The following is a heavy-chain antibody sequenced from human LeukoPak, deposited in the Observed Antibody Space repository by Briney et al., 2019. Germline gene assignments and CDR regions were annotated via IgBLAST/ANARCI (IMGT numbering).Heavy chain of an antibody. D-gene: IGHD6-13*01. CDR1: GYSFTIYY. CDR2: INPDTGGT. V-gene: IGHV1-2*02. J-gene: IGHJ5*02. CDR3: PRDLQQLKHSWFDP. Sequence: ASVKVSCKASGYSFTIYYLHWLRQAPGQGLEWMGWINPDTGGTFYAQKFKGRVTISRDTSISTAYMEVNRLTSDDTAVYYCPRDLQQLKHSWFDPWGQGTLVSVSS.